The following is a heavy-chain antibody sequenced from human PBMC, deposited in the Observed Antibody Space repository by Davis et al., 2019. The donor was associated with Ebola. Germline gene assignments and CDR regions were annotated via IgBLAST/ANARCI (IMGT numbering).Heavy chain of an antibody. V-gene: IGHV4-34*01. J-gene: IGHJ5*02. CDR3: ARRPTVNWFDP. CDR1: GGSFSGHY. D-gene: IGHD4-17*01. Sequence: SETLSLTCAVYGGSFSGHYWSWIRQPPGKGLEWVGNINFRGTTYYSPSLKSRATISVDTSKNQFSLQLTSVTAADTGIYYCARRPTVNWFDPWGQGTLVTVSS. CDR2: INFRGTT.